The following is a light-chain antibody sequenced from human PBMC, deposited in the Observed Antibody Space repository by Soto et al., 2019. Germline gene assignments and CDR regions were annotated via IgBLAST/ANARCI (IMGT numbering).Light chain of an antibody. Sequence: EIVMTQSPATLSVSPGERATLSCRASRSLSNNLAWYQQKVGLAPRLLVYHASTRATGIPARFSGSGSGTDFTLTINSLQSEDFAVYYCQQYNRWPLTFGGGTKVEIK. CDR2: HAS. V-gene: IGKV3-15*01. CDR3: QQYNRWPLT. CDR1: RSLSNN. J-gene: IGKJ4*01.